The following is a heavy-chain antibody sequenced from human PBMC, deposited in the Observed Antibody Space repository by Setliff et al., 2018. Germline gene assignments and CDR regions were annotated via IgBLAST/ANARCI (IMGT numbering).Heavy chain of an antibody. CDR1: GFTFSSYA. Sequence: GGSLRLSCAASGFTFSSYAMSWVRQAPGKGLEWVSGISGSGGSTYYADSVKGRFTISRDNSKNTLYLKMNSLRAEDTAVYYCANPTRGTYHYNGMDVWGPGTTVTVSS. CDR2: ISGSGGST. CDR3: ANPTRGTYHYNGMDV. J-gene: IGHJ6*02. V-gene: IGHV3-23*01. D-gene: IGHD1-1*01.